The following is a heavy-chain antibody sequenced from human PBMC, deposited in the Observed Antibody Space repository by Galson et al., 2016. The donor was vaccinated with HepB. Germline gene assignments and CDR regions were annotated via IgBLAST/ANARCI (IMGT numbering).Heavy chain of an antibody. CDR2: IWYDGSNK. Sequence: SLRLSCAASGFTFSSYGMHWVRQAPGKGLEWVAVIWYDGSNKYYADSVKGRFTISRDNSKNTLFLQMNSLRAEDTAVYYCARGFQGSGGSCRHWGQGTLVTVSS. V-gene: IGHV3-33*01. D-gene: IGHD2-15*01. J-gene: IGHJ4*02. CDR1: GFTFSSYG. CDR3: ARGFQGSGGSCRH.